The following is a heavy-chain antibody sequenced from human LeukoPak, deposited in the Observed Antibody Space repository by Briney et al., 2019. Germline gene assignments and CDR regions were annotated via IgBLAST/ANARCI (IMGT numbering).Heavy chain of an antibody. CDR1: GGSISSYY. Sequence: PSETLSLTCTVSGGSISSYYWSWIRQPPGKGLEWIGYIYYSGSTNYNPSLKSRVTISVDTSKNQFSLKLSSVTAADTAVYYCARTDFWSMISDYWGQGTLVTVSS. J-gene: IGHJ4*02. CDR2: IYYSGST. V-gene: IGHV4-59*01. CDR3: ARTDFWSMISDY. D-gene: IGHD3-3*01.